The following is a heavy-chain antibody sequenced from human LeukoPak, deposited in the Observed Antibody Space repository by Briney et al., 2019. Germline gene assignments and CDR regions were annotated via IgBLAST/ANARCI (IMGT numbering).Heavy chain of an antibody. CDR3: ARGIRYLTPFRYFDY. V-gene: IGHV4-34*01. CDR1: GGSFSGYY. J-gene: IGHJ4*02. CDR2: INHSGST. Sequence: SETLSLTCAVYGGSFSGYYWSWIRQPPGKGLEWIGEINHSGSTNYNPSLKSRVTISVDTSKNQFSLKLSSVTAADTAVYYRARGIRYLTPFRYFDYWGQGTLVTVSS. D-gene: IGHD3-9*01.